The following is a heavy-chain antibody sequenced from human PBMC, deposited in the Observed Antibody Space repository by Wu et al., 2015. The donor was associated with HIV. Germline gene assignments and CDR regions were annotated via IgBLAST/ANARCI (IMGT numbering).Heavy chain of an antibody. J-gene: IGHJ2*01. D-gene: IGHD3-22*01. CDR2: MNPSTGGT. CDR1: GYTFTGYY. V-gene: IGHV1-2*02. CDR3: ARDDYYDSSGLGLLWYFDL. Sequence: QVQLVQSGAEVKKPGASVKVSCKASGYTFTGYYIHWVRQAPGQGLEWMGLMNPSTGGTNYAQKFQGRVTMTRDTSTTTAYMELNNLKADDTAVYYCARDDYYDSSGLGLLWYFDLWGRGTLVTVSS.